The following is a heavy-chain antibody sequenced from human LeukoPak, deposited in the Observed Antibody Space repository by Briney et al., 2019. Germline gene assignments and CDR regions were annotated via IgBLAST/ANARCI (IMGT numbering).Heavy chain of an antibody. J-gene: IGHJ5*02. CDR2: MNPNSGNT. Sequence: ASVKVSCKASGYTFTSYDINWVRQATGQGLEWMGWMNPNSGNTGYAQKFQGSVTMTRNTSISTAYMELSSLRSEDTAVYYCARDYGDFQNWFDPWGQGTLVTVSS. CDR1: GYTFTSYD. CDR3: ARDYGDFQNWFDP. V-gene: IGHV1-8*01. D-gene: IGHD4-17*01.